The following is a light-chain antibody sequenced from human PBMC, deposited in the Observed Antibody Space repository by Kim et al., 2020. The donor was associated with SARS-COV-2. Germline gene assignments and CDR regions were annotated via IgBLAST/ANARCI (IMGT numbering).Light chain of an antibody. CDR3: QQYYAISWT. V-gene: IGKV4-1*01. CDR1: QSVLLGANNN. J-gene: IGKJ1*01. CDR2: WAS. Sequence: DIVMTQSPDSLTVSLGERATITCKSSQSVLLGANNNLAWYQQKPGQPPKLLIYWASTRESGVPDRISGSGFGTDFTLTISSLQAEDVALYYCQQYYAISWTFGQGTKVDIK.